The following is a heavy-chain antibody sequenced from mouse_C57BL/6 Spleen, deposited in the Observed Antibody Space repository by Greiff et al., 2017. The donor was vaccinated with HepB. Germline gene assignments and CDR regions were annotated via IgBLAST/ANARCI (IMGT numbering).Heavy chain of an antibody. Sequence: VQLQQPGAELVMPGASVKLSCKASGYTFTSYWMHWVKQRPGQGLEWIGEIDPSDSYTNYNQKFKGKSTLTVDKSSSTAYMQLSSLTSEDSAVYYCTRPSYGSSWFAYWGQGTLVTVSA. CDR2: IDPSDSYT. CDR1: GYTFTSYW. CDR3: TRPSYGSSWFAY. J-gene: IGHJ3*01. D-gene: IGHD1-1*01. V-gene: IGHV1-69*01.